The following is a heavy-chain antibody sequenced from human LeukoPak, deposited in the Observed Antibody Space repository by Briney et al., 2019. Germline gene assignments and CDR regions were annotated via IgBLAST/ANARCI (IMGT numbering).Heavy chain of an antibody. Sequence: GGSLRLSCAASGFTVSSNFMSWVRQAPGKGLEWVSIIHIGGSTYYADSVKGRFTISRDNSKNTLYLQMNSLRAEDTAVYYCAKDRERITMIVVVTTFDYWGQGTLVTVSS. CDR2: IHIGGST. CDR3: AKDRERITMIVVVTTFDY. V-gene: IGHV3-53*01. CDR1: GFTVSSNF. J-gene: IGHJ4*02. D-gene: IGHD3-22*01.